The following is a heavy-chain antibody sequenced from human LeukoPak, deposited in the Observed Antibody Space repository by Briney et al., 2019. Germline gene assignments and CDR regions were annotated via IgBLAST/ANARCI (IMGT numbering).Heavy chain of an antibody. Sequence: SETLSLTFTVSGGSFSSTSYYWGWIRQPPGRGLEWIGSFSYSGSTYYNPSLKSRVTISVDTSKNQFSLKLSSVTAADTAVYYCARDVDSTVVTPGYWGQGALVTVSS. V-gene: IGHV4-39*07. CDR1: GGSFSSTSYY. J-gene: IGHJ4*02. CDR2: FSYSGST. CDR3: ARDVDSTVVTPGY. D-gene: IGHD4-23*01.